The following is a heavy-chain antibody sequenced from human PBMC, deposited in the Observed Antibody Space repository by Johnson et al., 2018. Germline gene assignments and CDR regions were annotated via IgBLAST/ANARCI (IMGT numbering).Heavy chain of an antibody. CDR1: GFTFSSYA. V-gene: IGHV3-23*01. CDR3: AKDILYYYDSSGYPQH. Sequence: VQLQESGGGVVRPGGSLRLSCAASGFTFSSYAMSWVRQAPGKGLEWVSAIGGSGGSKYYADSVKGRFTISRDNSKNTLYLQMNSLRAEDTAVYYCAKDILYYYDSSGYPQHWGQGTLVTVSS. D-gene: IGHD3-22*01. CDR2: IGGSGGSK. J-gene: IGHJ1*01.